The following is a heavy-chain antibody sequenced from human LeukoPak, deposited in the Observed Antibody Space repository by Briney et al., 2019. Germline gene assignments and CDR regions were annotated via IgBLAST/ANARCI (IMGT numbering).Heavy chain of an antibody. Sequence: ASVKVSCKAFGYSLTNYYVHWVRQAPGQGLEWMGWINPNSGGTNYAQKFQGRVTMTRDTSISTAYMELSRLRSDDTAVYYCASADYDILTGSSPDYYYYYGMDVWGQGTTVTVSS. CDR2: INPNSGGT. D-gene: IGHD3-9*01. CDR1: GYSLTNYY. CDR3: ASADYDILTGSSPDYYYYYGMDV. J-gene: IGHJ6*02. V-gene: IGHV1-2*02.